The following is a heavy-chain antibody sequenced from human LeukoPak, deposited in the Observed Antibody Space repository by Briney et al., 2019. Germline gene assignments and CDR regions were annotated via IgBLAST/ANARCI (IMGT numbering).Heavy chain of an antibody. Sequence: GGSLRLSCAASGFTFSSYWMSWVRQAPGKGLEWVANIKQDGSEKYYVDSVKGRFTISRDNAKNSLYLQMNSLRAEDTAVYYCAREEHYDFWSGYYYHYGMDVWGQGTTVTVSS. J-gene: IGHJ6*02. CDR1: GFTFSSYW. CDR3: AREEHYDFWSGYYYHYGMDV. CDR2: IKQDGSEK. V-gene: IGHV3-7*01. D-gene: IGHD3-3*01.